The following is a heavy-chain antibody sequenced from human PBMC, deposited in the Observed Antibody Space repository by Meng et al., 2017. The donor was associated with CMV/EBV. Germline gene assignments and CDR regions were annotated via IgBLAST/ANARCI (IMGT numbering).Heavy chain of an antibody. CDR2: LYYTGST. V-gene: IGHV4-39*01. D-gene: IGHD1-26*01. J-gene: IGHJ4*02. CDR1: GGSISSSSYY. CDR3: ARQGGASPTTGVF. Sequence: SETLSLTCTVSGGSISSSSYYWGWVRQPPGQGFEWIGSLYYTGSTYYNTSLGSRVTTSVDTSRNQFSLKLSSVTAADTAVYYCARQGGASPTTGVFWGPGILVTVSS.